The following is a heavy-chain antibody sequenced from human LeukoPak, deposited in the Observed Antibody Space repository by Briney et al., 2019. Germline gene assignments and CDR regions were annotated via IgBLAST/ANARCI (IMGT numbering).Heavy chain of an antibody. D-gene: IGHD6-6*01. CDR1: GGSFSGYY. CDR3: ARGYSSSPLMY. Sequence: SETLSLTCAVYGGSFSGYYWSWIRQPPGKGLEWIGEINHSGSTNYNPFLKSRVTISVDTSKNQFSLKLSSVTAADTAVYYCARGYSSSPLMYWGQGTLVTVSS. V-gene: IGHV4-34*01. CDR2: INHSGST. J-gene: IGHJ4*02.